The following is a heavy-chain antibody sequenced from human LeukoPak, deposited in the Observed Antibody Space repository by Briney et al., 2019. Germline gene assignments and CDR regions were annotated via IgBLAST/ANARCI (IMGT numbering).Heavy chain of an antibody. J-gene: IGHJ4*02. CDR1: GFTFSSAA. CDR3: AKGPQLYSGYHPDY. V-gene: IGHV3-23*01. Sequence: QPGGSLRLSCAASGFTFSSAALTWVRQAPGKGLEWVSTITGSDDKTYYADSVKGRFTISRDFSRNTVGLQMNSLRIEDTAIYYCAKGPQLYSGYHPDYWGQGTLVTVSS. D-gene: IGHD5-12*01. CDR2: ITGSDDKT.